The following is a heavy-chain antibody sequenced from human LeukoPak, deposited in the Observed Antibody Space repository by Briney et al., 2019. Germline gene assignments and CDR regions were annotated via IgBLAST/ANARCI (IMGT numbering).Heavy chain of an antibody. CDR1: GGSTSSPNW. CDR3: ARVGHNWFDP. Sequence: SETLSLTCAVSGGSTSSPNWWTWVRQPPGKGLEWIGEIYHSGRTNSNPSLESRVIMSVDKSKNQFSLKLTSVTAADTAVYYCARVGHNWFDPWGQGTLVTVSS. CDR2: IYHSGRT. V-gene: IGHV4-4*02. D-gene: IGHD1-26*01. J-gene: IGHJ5*02.